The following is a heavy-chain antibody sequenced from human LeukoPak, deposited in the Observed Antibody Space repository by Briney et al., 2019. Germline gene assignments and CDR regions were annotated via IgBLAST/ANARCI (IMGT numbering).Heavy chain of an antibody. D-gene: IGHD3-9*01. Sequence: KSGGSLRLSCAASGFTFSSYAMSWVRQAPGKGLEWVSSISSSSSYIYYADSVKGRFTISRDNAKNSLYLQMNSLRAEDTAVYYCARDTNVLRYFDWFDYWGQGTLVTVSS. CDR1: GFTFSSYA. CDR3: ARDTNVLRYFDWFDY. J-gene: IGHJ4*02. CDR2: ISSSSSYI. V-gene: IGHV3-21*01.